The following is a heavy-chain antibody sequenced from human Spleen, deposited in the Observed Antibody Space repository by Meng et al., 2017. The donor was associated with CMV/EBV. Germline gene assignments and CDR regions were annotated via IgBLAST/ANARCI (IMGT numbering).Heavy chain of an antibody. V-gene: IGHV4-59*12. Sequence: SETLSLTCTVSGGSISSYYWSWIRQPPGKGLEWIGYIYYSGSTNYNPSLKSRVTISVDTSKNQFSLKVSSVTAADTAVYYCARVPASTLVRGVGKYYFDYWGQGTLVTVSS. D-gene: IGHD3-10*01. CDR1: GGSISSYY. CDR2: IYYSGST. CDR3: ARVPASTLVRGVGKYYFDY. J-gene: IGHJ4*02.